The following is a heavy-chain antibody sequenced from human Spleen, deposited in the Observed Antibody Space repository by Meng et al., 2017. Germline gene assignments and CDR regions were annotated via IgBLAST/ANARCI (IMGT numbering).Heavy chain of an antibody. Sequence: ASVKVSCKVSGYTLTELSMHWVRQAPGKGLEWMGGFDPEDGETIYAQKFQGRVTMTEDTSTDTAYMELSSLRSEDTAVYYCATAGGDSTRLYWYFDLWGRGTRVTVSS. CDR1: GYTLTELS. V-gene: IGHV1-24*01. J-gene: IGHJ2*01. D-gene: IGHD2-2*01. CDR3: ATAGGDSTRLYWYFDL. CDR2: FDPEDGET.